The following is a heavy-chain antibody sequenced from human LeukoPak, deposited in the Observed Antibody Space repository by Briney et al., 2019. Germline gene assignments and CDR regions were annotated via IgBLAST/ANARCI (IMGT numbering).Heavy chain of an antibody. J-gene: IGHJ4*02. CDR2: IIPFFGMA. V-gene: IGHV1-69*04. CDR3: AGAGSGSGYPLDY. Sequence: GASVTVSCKASGGTFISYAISWVRQAPGQGREWMGRIIPFFGMANYAQKFQGRVTITANKSTSTAYMELSSLRSEDTAVYYCAGAGSGSGYPLDYWGQGTLVTVSS. CDR1: GGTFISYA. D-gene: IGHD3-3*01.